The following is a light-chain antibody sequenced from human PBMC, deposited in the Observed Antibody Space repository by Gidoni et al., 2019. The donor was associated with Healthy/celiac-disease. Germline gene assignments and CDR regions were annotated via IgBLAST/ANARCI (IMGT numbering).Light chain of an antibody. Sequence: ENVLTQSPGTLSLSPGERATLSCRASQSVSSSYLTWYQQKPGQAPRLLIYGASSRASGIPDMFSVSGSGTDFTLTISGLEPEDFAVYYCQQYGSSLSLTFGGGTKVEIK. CDR2: GAS. CDR1: QSVSSSY. CDR3: QQYGSSLSLT. J-gene: IGKJ4*01. V-gene: IGKV3-20*01.